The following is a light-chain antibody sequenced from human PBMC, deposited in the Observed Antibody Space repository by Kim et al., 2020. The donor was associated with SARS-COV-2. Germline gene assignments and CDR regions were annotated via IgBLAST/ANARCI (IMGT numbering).Light chain of an antibody. CDR3: QSYDSSLSGCV. CDR2: GNS. CDR1: SSNIGAGYD. Sequence: QGVTTSCTGSSSNIGAGYDVHWYQQLPGTAPKLLIYGNSNRPSGVPDRFAGSKSGTSASLAITGLQAEDEADYYCQSYDSSLSGCVFGGGTKLTVL. V-gene: IGLV1-40*01. J-gene: IGLJ3*02.